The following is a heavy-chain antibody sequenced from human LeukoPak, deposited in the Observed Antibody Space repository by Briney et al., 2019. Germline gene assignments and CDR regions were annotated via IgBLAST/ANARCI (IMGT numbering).Heavy chain of an antibody. CDR3: ARGRYDSSGYYALFDY. CDR1: GFTFGNYN. D-gene: IGHD3-22*01. J-gene: IGHJ4*02. V-gene: IGHV3-21*01. CDR2: ISRSSIYK. Sequence: GGSLRLSCAASGFTFGNYNMNWVRQAPGKGLEWVSSISRSSIYKYYADSMKGRFTISRDNAKNSVYLQVNSVRAEDTAVYYCARGRYDSSGYYALFDYWGRGTLVTVSS.